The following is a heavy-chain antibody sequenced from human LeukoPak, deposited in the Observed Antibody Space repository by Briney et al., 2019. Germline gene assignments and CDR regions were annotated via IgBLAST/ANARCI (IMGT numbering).Heavy chain of an antibody. J-gene: IGHJ4*02. Sequence: PSETLSLTCNASGGSISRYYWSWIRQPPGKGLEWIGYIYYSGSTNYNPSLKSRVTISVDTSKNQFSLKLTSVTAADTAVYYCARSYSSSSPYCDYWGQGTLVTVSS. D-gene: IGHD6-6*01. CDR1: GGSISRYY. CDR3: ARSYSSSSPYCDY. V-gene: IGHV4-59*01. CDR2: IYYSGST.